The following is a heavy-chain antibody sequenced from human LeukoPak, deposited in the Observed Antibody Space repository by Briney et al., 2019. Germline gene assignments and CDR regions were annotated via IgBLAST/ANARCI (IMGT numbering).Heavy chain of an antibody. J-gene: IGHJ4*02. V-gene: IGHV3-30-3*01. D-gene: IGHD3-10*01. CDR1: GFTFSSYA. CDR3: ARDPQDYYGSGSYPHYSDY. Sequence: PGGSLRLSCAASGFTFSSYAMHWVRQAPGKGLEWVAVISYDGSNKYYADSVKGRFTISRDNSKNTLYLQMNSLRAEDTAVYYCARDPQDYYGSGSYPHYSDYWGQGTLVTVSS. CDR2: ISYDGSNK.